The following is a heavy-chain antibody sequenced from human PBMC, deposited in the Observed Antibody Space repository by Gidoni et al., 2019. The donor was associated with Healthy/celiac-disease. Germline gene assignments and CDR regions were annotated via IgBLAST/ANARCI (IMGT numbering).Heavy chain of an antibody. CDR2: IDWDDDK. CDR1: GFSLSTSGMR. Sequence: QVTLKESGPALVQPTQPLTLTCTFSGFSLSTSGMRVSWIRQPPGKALEWLARIDWDDDKFYSTSLKTRLTISKDTSKNQVVLTMTNMDPVDTATYYCARNPAVAGTLDYWGQGTLVTVSS. V-gene: IGHV2-70*04. D-gene: IGHD6-19*01. J-gene: IGHJ4*02. CDR3: ARNPAVAGTLDY.